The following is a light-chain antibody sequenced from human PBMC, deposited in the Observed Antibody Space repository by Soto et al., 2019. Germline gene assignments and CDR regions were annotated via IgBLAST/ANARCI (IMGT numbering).Light chain of an antibody. J-gene: IGKJ1*01. CDR2: GAA. V-gene: IGKV3-15*01. Sequence: EIVMTQSPATLSVSPGARATLSCRASQTISTNLAWYQHKPGQPPSLLLYGAATRATGVPARFSGSWSGTLFTLTIASLQSEDFAVYYCQQFNTWTWTFGQGTKVDIK. CDR3: QQFNTWTWT. CDR1: QTISTN.